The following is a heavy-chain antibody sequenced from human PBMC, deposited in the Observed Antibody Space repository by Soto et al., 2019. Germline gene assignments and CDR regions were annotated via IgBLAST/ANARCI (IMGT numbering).Heavy chain of an antibody. Sequence: QVQLVQSGAEAKKPGASVKVSCKASGYTFTGYYMHWVRQAPGQGLEWMGWINPNSGGTNYAQKFQGWVTMTRDTSISTAYMELSRLRSDDTAVYYCAREVDCTNGVCYFDYWGQGTLVTVSS. CDR1: GYTFTGYY. CDR3: AREVDCTNGVCYFDY. V-gene: IGHV1-2*04. J-gene: IGHJ4*02. CDR2: INPNSGGT. D-gene: IGHD2-8*01.